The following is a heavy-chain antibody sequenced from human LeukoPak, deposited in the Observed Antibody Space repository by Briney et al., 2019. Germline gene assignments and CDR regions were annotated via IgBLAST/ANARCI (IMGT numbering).Heavy chain of an antibody. Sequence: SETLSLTCTVSGGSISSSSYYWGWIRQPPGKGLEWIGSIYYSGSTYYNPSLKSRVTISVDTSKNQFSLKLSSVTAADTAVYYCARLEYDSSGNSYGNLVYWGQGTLVTVSS. CDR3: ARLEYDSSGNSYGNLVY. J-gene: IGHJ4*02. D-gene: IGHD3-22*01. CDR1: GGSISSSSYY. CDR2: IYYSGST. V-gene: IGHV4-39*07.